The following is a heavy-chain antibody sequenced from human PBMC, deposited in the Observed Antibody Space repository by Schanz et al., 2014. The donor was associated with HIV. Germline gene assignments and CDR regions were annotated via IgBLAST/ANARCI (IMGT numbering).Heavy chain of an antibody. Sequence: QVQLVESGGGVVQPGRSLRLSCAGSGLTFSSYGMHWVRQAPGKGLEWVAVISYDGSNKYYADSVKGRFTISRDNSKNTLYLQMNSLRAEDTAVYYCVRGNGGLDYWGPGTQVTVSS. CDR3: VRGNGGLDY. V-gene: IGHV3-30*03. D-gene: IGHD7-27*01. J-gene: IGHJ4*02. CDR2: ISYDGSNK. CDR1: GLTFSSYG.